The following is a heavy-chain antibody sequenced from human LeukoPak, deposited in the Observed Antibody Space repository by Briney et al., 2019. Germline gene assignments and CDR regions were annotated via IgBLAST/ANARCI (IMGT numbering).Heavy chain of an antibody. CDR1: GGSFSAYY. D-gene: IGHD2-15*01. J-gene: IGHJ4*02. V-gene: IGHV4-34*01. CDR2: INHSGST. Sequence: SETLSLTCAVYGGSFSAYYWSWIRQPPGKGLEWIGEINHSGSTNYNPSLKSRVTISVDTSKNQFSLKLSSVTAADTAVYYCARRNRYCSGGSCYGALDYRGQGTLVTVSS. CDR3: ARRNRYCSGGSCYGALDY.